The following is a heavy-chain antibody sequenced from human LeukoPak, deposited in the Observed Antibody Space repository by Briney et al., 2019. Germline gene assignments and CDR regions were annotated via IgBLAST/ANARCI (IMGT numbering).Heavy chain of an antibody. D-gene: IGHD6-6*01. CDR2: IYYSGST. CDR3: ARVDPDSSSTLEVFDY. Sequence: SETLSLTCTVSGGSISSHYWSWFRQPPGKGLEWIGYIYYSGSTNYNPSLKSRVTMSVDTSKNQFSLKLSSVTAADTAVYYCARVDPDSSSTLEVFDYWGQGTLVTVSS. J-gene: IGHJ4*02. CDR1: GGSISSHY. V-gene: IGHV4-59*08.